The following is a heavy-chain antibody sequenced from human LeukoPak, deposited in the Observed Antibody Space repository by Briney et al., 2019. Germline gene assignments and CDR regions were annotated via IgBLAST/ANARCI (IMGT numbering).Heavy chain of an antibody. J-gene: IGHJ4*02. V-gene: IGHV4-34*01. CDR2: INHRGSS. CDR3: ARGISFDGYCSAGACDAGYYDS. D-gene: IGHD2-15*01. CDR1: GESFIAYF. Sequence: SETLSLTCAVYGESFIAYFWNWIRQAPGKPLEYIGEINHRGSSHYSPSPKTRVTLSVGTSKNQFSLKLTSVTATDTAEYFCARGISFDGYCSAGACDAGYYDSWGQGTPVTVSS.